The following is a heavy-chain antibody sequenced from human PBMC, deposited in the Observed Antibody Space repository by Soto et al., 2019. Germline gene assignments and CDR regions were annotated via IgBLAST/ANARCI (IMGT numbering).Heavy chain of an antibody. Sequence: ASVKISCKASGYTFTSYYMHWVRQAPGQGLEWMGIINTCCGSTSYAQKFQGRVTMTRDTSTSTVYMELSSLRSEDTAVYYCARDVSSSSIDYWGQGTLVTSPQ. CDR2: INTCCGST. V-gene: IGHV1-46*01. CDR3: ARDVSSSSIDY. J-gene: IGHJ4*02. CDR1: GYTFTSYY. D-gene: IGHD6-6*01.